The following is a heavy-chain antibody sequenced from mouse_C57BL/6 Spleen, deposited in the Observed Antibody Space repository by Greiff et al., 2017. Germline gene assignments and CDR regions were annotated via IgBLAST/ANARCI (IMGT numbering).Heavy chain of an antibody. CDR3: ARSRDGYYVWFAY. CDR1: GYTFTSYW. J-gene: IGHJ3*01. V-gene: IGHV1-53*01. CDR2: INPSNGGT. Sequence: QVQLQQPGTELVKPGASVKLSCKASGYTFTSYWMHWVKQRPGQGLEWIGNINPSNGGTNYNEKFKSKATLTLDTDSSTAYMQLSSLTSEYSAVYYCARSRDGYYVWFAYWGQGTLVTVSA. D-gene: IGHD2-3*01.